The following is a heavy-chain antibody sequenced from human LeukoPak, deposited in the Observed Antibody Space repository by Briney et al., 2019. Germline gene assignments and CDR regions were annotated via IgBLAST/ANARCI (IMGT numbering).Heavy chain of an antibody. V-gene: IGHV3-21*01. Sequence: GGSLRLSCAASGFTFSSYTFNWVRQAPGKGLEWVSSISSSSSYIYYADSVKGRLTISRDNAKNSLYLQMNSLRAEDTAVYYCARGRWDIVVVVAAPFFDPWGQGTLVTVSS. CDR3: ARGRWDIVVVVAAPFFDP. CDR1: GFTFSSYT. CDR2: ISSSSSYI. D-gene: IGHD2-15*01. J-gene: IGHJ5*02.